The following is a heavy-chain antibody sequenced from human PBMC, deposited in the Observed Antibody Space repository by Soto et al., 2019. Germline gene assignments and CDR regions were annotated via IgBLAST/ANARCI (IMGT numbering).Heavy chain of an antibody. CDR1: GFTFSSYG. CDR3: AREVGALDY. Sequence: QVQLVESGGGVVQPGRSLRLSCAASGFTFSSYGMHWVRQAPGKGLEWVAVIWYDGSNKYYADSVKGRFTISRDNSKNTLYLQMNILRAEDTAVYYCAREVGALDYWGQGTLVTVSS. CDR2: IWYDGSNK. J-gene: IGHJ4*02. V-gene: IGHV3-33*01. D-gene: IGHD1-26*01.